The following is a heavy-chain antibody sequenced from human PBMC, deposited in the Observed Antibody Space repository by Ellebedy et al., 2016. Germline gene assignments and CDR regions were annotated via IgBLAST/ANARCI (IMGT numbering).Heavy chain of an antibody. J-gene: IGHJ4*02. CDR1: SYTFTTFS. CDR3: AKTSGWGYGEN. CDR2: VNTFSGNT. V-gene: IGHV1-18*04. Sequence: ASVKVSXKASSYTFTTFSITWVRQVPGQGLEWMGFVNTFSGNTKFAQKFQGRVSMTTDSSTHTAYMDLRSLRSDDTAMYYCAKTSGWGYGENWGQGTLVTVSS. D-gene: IGHD3-10*01.